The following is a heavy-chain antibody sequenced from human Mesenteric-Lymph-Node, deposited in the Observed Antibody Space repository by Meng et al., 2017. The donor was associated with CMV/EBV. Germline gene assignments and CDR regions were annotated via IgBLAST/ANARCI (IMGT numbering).Heavy chain of an antibody. CDR1: FSLSPSGVG. CDR2: IYWADDQ. D-gene: IGHD6-13*01. V-gene: IGHV2-5*02. J-gene: IGHJ4*02. Sequence: FSLSPSGVGVGWIRQPPGKALEWLALIYWADDQRYSPSLKSRLTITKDTSKNQVVLTMTNMDPVDTATYYCAHRLSEYSSSWLAFDYWGQGTLVTVSS. CDR3: AHRLSEYSSSWLAFDY.